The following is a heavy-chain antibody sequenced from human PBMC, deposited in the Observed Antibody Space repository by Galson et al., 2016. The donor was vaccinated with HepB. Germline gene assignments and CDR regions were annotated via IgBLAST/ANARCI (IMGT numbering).Heavy chain of an antibody. CDR2: ISGSGSPK. V-gene: IGHV3-11*04. Sequence: SLRLSCAASGFTFSEFYMTWIRQAPGKGLEWVSYISGSGSPKYYADSVKGRFTISRDNAKNSVFLQLNSLRAEDTAVFYCARDLMRYSSDAFDIWGQGTMVTVSS. D-gene: IGHD1-26*01. CDR3: ARDLMRYSSDAFDI. CDR1: GFTFSEFY. J-gene: IGHJ3*02.